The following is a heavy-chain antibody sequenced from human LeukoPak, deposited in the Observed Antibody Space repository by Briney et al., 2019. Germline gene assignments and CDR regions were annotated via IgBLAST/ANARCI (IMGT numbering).Heavy chain of an antibody. CDR1: GGSFSGYY. J-gene: IGHJ6*02. D-gene: IGHD6-13*01. V-gene: IGHV4-34*01. CDR2: INHSGST. Sequence: PSETLSLTCAVYGGSFSGYYWSWIRQPPGKGLEWIGEINHSGSTNYNPSLKSRVTISVDTSKNQFSLKLSSVTAADTAVYYCARGHPASSSPRGMDVWGQGTTVTVSS. CDR3: ARGHPASSSPRGMDV.